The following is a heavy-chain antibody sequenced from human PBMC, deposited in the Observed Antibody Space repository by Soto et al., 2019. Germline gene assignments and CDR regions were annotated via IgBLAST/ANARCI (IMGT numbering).Heavy chain of an antibody. Sequence: EVQLLESGGGLVQPGGSLRLSCAASGFTFSRYAMRWVRQAPGKGLEWVSAISGGTSSTYYADSVKGLFTISRDNSKNTLYLQMNSLRAEDTTVYYCAKERWAAAGTPTLDYWGQGTLVTVSS. CDR1: GFTFSRYA. CDR2: ISGGTSST. V-gene: IGHV3-23*01. D-gene: IGHD6-13*01. J-gene: IGHJ4*02. CDR3: AKERWAAAGTPTLDY.